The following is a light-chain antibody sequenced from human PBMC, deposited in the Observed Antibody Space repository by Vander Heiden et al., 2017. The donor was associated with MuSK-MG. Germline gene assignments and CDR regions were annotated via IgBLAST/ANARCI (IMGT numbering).Light chain of an antibody. V-gene: IGKV3-20*01. CDR1: QSVSSSY. J-gene: IGKJ3*01. CDR2: GAS. Sequence: DIVLTQSPGTLSLSPGERATLSCRASQSVSSSYLAWYQQHPGQAPRLLSYGASRRATGIPDRFSGSGSGTDFTLTISRLEPEDFAVYYCQQDGSSHFTFGHGTKVDIK. CDR3: QQDGSSHFT.